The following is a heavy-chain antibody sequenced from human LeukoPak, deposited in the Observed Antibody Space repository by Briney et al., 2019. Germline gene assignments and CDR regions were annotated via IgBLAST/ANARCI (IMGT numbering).Heavy chain of an antibody. CDR2: ISSSSSSI. CDR1: GFSFSSYV. V-gene: IGHV3-48*01. CDR3: ARDLTMGITATRDAY. Sequence: PGGSLRLSCGASGFSFSSYVMNWVRQAPGKGLEWVSYISSSSSSIYYADSVKGRFTISRDNAKNSLYLQMNSLRAEDTAVYYCARDLTMGITATRDAYWGQGTLVTVSS. J-gene: IGHJ4*02. D-gene: IGHD5-18*01.